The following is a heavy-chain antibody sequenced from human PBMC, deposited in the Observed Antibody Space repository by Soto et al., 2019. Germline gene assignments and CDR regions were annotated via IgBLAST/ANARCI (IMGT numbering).Heavy chain of an antibody. CDR1: GFSLSTSGVS. CDR2: IHWNDDN. Sequence: SGPTLVKPRQTLTLTYTFSGFSLSTSGVSVGCVRQPPGKALEWLAVIHWNDDNHYTSSLKTRLTVTKDITKNQVVFTMTNMDPVDTGTYYCIHRRVNGGMDHWGPGILVTVSS. V-gene: IGHV2-5*01. CDR3: IHRRVNGGMDH. J-gene: IGHJ4*02.